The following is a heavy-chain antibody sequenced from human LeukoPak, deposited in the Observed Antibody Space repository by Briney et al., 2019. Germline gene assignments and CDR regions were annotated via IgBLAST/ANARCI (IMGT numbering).Heavy chain of an antibody. CDR2: LYPEDSLS. V-gene: IGHV5-51*01. CDR1: GYSFINYY. D-gene: IGHD2-21*02. Sequence: GESLKISCKGSGYSFINYYIAWVRQMPGKGLEWMGILYPEDSLSIYSPSFQGQVTLSADKSINSAFLQWSSLKASDTAIYYCARVPAERFCSGIDCSGPRYYSYFMDVWGKGTTVVVSS. CDR3: ARVPAERFCSGIDCSGPRYYSYFMDV. J-gene: IGHJ6*03.